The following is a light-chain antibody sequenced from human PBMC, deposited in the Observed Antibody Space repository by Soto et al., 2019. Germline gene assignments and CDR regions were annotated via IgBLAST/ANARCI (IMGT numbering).Light chain of an antibody. J-gene: IGKJ1*01. V-gene: IGKV1-39*01. CDR2: AAS. Sequence: DIQMTQSPSSLSASVGDRVTITCRASQSISSYLNWYQQKPGKAPKLLIYAASSLQSGVPSRFSGSGSGTDCTLTIRSLQPEDFGTYYCQQSYSTPRTFGQGTKVEIK. CDR1: QSISSY. CDR3: QQSYSTPRT.